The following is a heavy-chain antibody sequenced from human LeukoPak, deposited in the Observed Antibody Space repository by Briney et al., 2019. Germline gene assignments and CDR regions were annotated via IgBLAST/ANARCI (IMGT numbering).Heavy chain of an antibody. V-gene: IGHV4-38-2*02. CDR1: GYSISSGYY. D-gene: IGHD6-13*01. CDR2: SYFSGNT. J-gene: IGHJ5*02. CDR3: AREGDSSSVGWFDP. Sequence: TPSETLSLTCTVSGYSISSGYYWGWIRQPPGKGLELIGSSYFSGNTYYKPSLKSRVTISVGTSKNQCSLKLSSVTAEDTAVYYCAREGDSSSVGWFDPWGQGIQVIVSS.